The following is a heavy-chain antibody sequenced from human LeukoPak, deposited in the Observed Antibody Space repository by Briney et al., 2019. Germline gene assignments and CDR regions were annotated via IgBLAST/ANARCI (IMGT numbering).Heavy chain of an antibody. CDR2: ITSSGRTT. CDR1: GFTFSNYE. V-gene: IGHV3-48*03. J-gene: IGHJ4*02. D-gene: IGHD6-13*01. Sequence: GGSLRLSCAASGFTFSNYEMNWVRQAPGKGLEWLSYITSSGRTTDYADSVRGRFTISRDNAKNSLYLQLNSLRVEDTAVYYCARERQGSNWDPFDYWGQGTLVTVSS. CDR3: ARERQGSNWDPFDY.